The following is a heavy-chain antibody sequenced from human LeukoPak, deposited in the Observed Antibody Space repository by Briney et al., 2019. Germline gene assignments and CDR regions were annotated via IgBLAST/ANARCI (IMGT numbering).Heavy chain of an antibody. Sequence: GASVKVSCKASGYTFTGYYMHWVRQAPGQGLEWMGWINPNSGGTNYAQKFQGRVTMTRDTSISTAYMELSRLRSDGTAVHYCARAVDIVAPFYYWGQGTLVTVSS. V-gene: IGHV1-2*02. CDR3: ARAVDIVAPFYY. CDR2: INPNSGGT. J-gene: IGHJ4*02. CDR1: GYTFTGYY. D-gene: IGHD5-12*01.